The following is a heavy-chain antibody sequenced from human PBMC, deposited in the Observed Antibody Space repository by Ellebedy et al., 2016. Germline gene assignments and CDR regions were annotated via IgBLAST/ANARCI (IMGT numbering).Heavy chain of an antibody. J-gene: IGHJ4*02. CDR1: GFTFSTYG. V-gene: IGHV3-30*18. CDR2: ISYDGNNK. D-gene: IGHD3-10*01. CDR3: AKGGPYYYGSGNGGFDY. Sequence: GGSLRLSXAASGFTFSTYGMHWVRQAPGKGLEWVAVISYDGNNKYYADSMKGRFTISRDNSKNTLYLQMNSLRPEDTAVYSCAKGGPYYYGSGNGGFDYWGQGTLVTVSS.